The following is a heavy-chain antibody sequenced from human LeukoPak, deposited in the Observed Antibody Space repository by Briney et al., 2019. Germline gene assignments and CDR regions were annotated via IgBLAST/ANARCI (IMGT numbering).Heavy chain of an antibody. D-gene: IGHD3-10*01. CDR2: IYSGGKI. Sequence: SGGSLRLSCVASESTVSNNYMKWVRQAPGKGLEWVSLIYSGGKIHYADSVKGRFTISRDNSKNTLYLQMNNLRAEDTAVYYCARGGSVDVWGKGTMVAVSS. CDR1: ESTVSNNY. J-gene: IGHJ6*04. CDR3: ARGGSVDV. V-gene: IGHV3-53*01.